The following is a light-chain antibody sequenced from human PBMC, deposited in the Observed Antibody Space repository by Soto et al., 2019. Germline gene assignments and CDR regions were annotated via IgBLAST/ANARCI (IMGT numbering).Light chain of an antibody. Sequence: IPMPQSPSPLSGSVGDSATLPCRASQTIRNLLAWYQQKPGKAPKPLIYDASTLKTGVPSRFSGSGSGSEFNFTITGLQPDDFATYFCQQYNNYSTFGQGTKVEIK. CDR1: QTIRNL. V-gene: IGKV1-5*01. J-gene: IGKJ5*01. CDR3: QQYNNYST. CDR2: DAS.